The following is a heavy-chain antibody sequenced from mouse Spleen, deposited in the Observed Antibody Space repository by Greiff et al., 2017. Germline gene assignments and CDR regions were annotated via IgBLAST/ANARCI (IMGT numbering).Heavy chain of an antibody. D-gene: IGHD1-2*01. CDR1: GDPITSGY. CDR2: ISYSGST. J-gene: IGHJ3*01. CDR3: ARSHGYLRFAY. Sequence: EVQLQESGPSFVKPSQTLSFTCSVTGDPITSGYWNWIRKFPGNKLEYMGYISYSGSTYYNPSLKSRISITRDTSKNQYYLQLNSVTTEDTATYYCARSHGYLRFAYWGQGTLVTVSA. V-gene: IGHV3-8*02.